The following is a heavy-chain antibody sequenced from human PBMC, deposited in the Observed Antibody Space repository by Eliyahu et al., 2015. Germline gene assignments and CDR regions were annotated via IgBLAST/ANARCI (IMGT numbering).Heavy chain of an antibody. V-gene: IGHV3-48*03. CDR3: VRGQEYDKTTYYYSYLAFDI. Sequence: EVHLVESGGGLVQPGGSLRLSCVGSGFTFXPVEMNGVRQAPGGGVGWVSYMRHGDNKIYYEDSVKGRFTISRDNAKNTLFLQMTSLTAEDTATYYCVRGQEYDKTTYYYSYLAFDIWGQGTRVTVSS. D-gene: IGHD2/OR15-2a*01. CDR1: GFTFXPVE. J-gene: IGHJ3*02. CDR2: MRHGDNKI.